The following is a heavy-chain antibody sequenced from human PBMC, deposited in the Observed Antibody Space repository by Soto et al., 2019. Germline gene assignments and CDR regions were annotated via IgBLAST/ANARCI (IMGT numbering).Heavy chain of an antibody. Sequence: ASVKVSCKASGYTFTSYDINWVRQATGQGLEWMGWMNPNSGNTGYAQKFQGRVTMTRNTAISTAYMELRSLRSDDTAVYYCARDPSDDFWSGPYYYYYGMDVWGQGTTVTVS. J-gene: IGHJ6*02. CDR2: MNPNSGNT. CDR1: GYTFTSYD. V-gene: IGHV1-8*01. D-gene: IGHD3-3*01. CDR3: ARDPSDDFWSGPYYYYYGMDV.